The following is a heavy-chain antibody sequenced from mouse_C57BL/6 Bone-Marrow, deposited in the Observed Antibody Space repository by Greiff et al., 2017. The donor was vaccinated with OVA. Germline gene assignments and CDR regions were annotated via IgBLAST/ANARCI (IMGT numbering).Heavy chain of an antibody. V-gene: IGHV1-61*01. J-gene: IGHJ2*01. CDR1: GYTFTSYW. Sequence: QVQLQQPGAELVRPGSSVKLSCKASGYTFTSYWMDWVKQRPGQGLEWIGNIYPSDSETHYNQKFKDKATLTVDKSSSTAYMQLSSLTSEDSAVYYCAKGGPYYFDYWGQGTTLTVSS. CDR2: IYPSDSET. CDR3: AKGGPYYFDY.